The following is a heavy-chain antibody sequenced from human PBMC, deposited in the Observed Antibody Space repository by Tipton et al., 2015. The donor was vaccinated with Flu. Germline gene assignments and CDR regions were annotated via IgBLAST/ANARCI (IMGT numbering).Heavy chain of an antibody. J-gene: IGHJ4*02. CDR3: ARTRRGYCSSSACYADYFDI. CDR1: GFTFSTSW. Sequence: VQLVQSGGGLDQPGGSLRLSCAASGFTFSTSWMSWVRQAPGKGLESVANIKQGGSEKYYVDSVKGRFTISRDNVQNSLFLQMNSLRAEDTAVYYCARTRRGYCSSSACYADYFDIWGQGTLVTVSS. V-gene: IGHV3-7*01. D-gene: IGHD2-2*01. CDR2: IKQGGSEK.